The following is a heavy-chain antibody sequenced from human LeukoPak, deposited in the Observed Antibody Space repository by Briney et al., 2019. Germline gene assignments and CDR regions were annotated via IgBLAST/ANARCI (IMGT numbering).Heavy chain of an antibody. CDR2: IYSGGST. D-gene: IGHD6-19*01. CDR3: ARSVAVAGTFQH. CDR1: GFTVSSNY. Sequence: GGSLRLSCAASGFTVSSNYMSWVRQAPGKGLEWVSVIYSGGSTYYADSVKGRFTISRDNSKNTLYLQMNSLRAEYTAVYYCARSVAVAGTFQHWGQGTLVTVSS. V-gene: IGHV3-53*01. J-gene: IGHJ1*01.